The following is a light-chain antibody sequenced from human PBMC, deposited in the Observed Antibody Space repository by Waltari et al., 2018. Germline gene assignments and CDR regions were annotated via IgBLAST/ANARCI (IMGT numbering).Light chain of an antibody. J-gene: IGKJ3*01. Sequence: DIQMTQSPSSLSASVGDRVTSTCRASQGISNYLAWYKQRPGKVPKLLFYTASTLQSAIPFRFSGSGSGTDFTLTISSLQPEDVATYYYQKYNSAPFTFGPGTKVDIK. CDR1: QGISNY. CDR2: TAS. CDR3: QKYNSAPFT. V-gene: IGKV1-27*01.